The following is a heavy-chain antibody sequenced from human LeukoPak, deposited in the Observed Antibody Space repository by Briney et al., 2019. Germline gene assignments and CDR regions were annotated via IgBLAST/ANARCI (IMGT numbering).Heavy chain of an antibody. J-gene: IGHJ6*04. Sequence: GGSLRLSCAGSGFSFSSYGMHWVRQAPGKGLEWMAFIRSDGSNKYYADSVKGRFTISRDNAKNSLYLQMNSLRAEDTAVYYCAELGITMIGGVWGKGTTVTISS. D-gene: IGHD3-10*02. CDR3: AELGITMIGGV. CDR2: IRSDGSNK. CDR1: GFSFSSYG. V-gene: IGHV3-30*02.